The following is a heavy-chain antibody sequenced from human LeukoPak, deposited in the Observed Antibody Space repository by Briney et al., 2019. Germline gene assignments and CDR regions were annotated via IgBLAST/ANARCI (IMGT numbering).Heavy chain of an antibody. J-gene: IGHJ4*02. V-gene: IGHV1-18*01. D-gene: IGHD3-10*01. CDR2: ISAYSGNT. Sequence: ASVKVSCKASGYTFTSYGIIWVRQAPGQGLEWMGWISAYSGNTNYSQKLQGRVTMTTDTSTSTAYMELRSLRSDDTAVYYCAREGSTYYYGSGSYYRFDYWGQGTLVTVSS. CDR1: GYTFTSYG. CDR3: AREGSTYYYGSGSYYRFDY.